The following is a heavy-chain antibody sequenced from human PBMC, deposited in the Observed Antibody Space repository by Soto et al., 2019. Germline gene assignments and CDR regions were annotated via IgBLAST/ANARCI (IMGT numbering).Heavy chain of an antibody. Sequence: SVKVSFKASGGPFSSYAISWVRQAPGQGLEWMGGIIPTFGTANYAQKFHGRVTITAYESTSTAYMELSSLRSEDTAVYYCASDGRRGQLWFGDAFDIWGQGTMVTVSS. CDR2: IIPTFGTA. CDR1: GGPFSSYA. V-gene: IGHV1-69*13. J-gene: IGHJ3*02. D-gene: IGHD3-10*01. CDR3: ASDGRRGQLWFGDAFDI.